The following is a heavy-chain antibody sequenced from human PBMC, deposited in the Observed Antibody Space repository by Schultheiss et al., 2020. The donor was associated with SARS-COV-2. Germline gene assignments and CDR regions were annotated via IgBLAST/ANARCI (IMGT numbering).Heavy chain of an antibody. CDR3: ARGALTVYYYDSSGYYEH. CDR1: GGTFSSYA. J-gene: IGHJ4*02. Sequence: SVKVSCKASGGTFSSYAISWVRQAPGQGLEWMGGIIPIFGTANYAQKFQGRVTITADKSTSTAYMELSSLRSEDTAVYYCARGALTVYYYDSSGYYEHWGQGTLVTVSS. D-gene: IGHD3-22*01. V-gene: IGHV1-69*06. CDR2: IIPIFGTA.